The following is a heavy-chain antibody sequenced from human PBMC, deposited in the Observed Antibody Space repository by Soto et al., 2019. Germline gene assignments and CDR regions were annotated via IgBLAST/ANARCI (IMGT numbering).Heavy chain of an antibody. CDR2: IYYSGST. CDR1: GGSISSGGYY. Sequence: QVQLQESGPGLVKPSQTLSLTCTVSGGSISSGGYYWSWIRQHPGKGLEWIGYIYYSGSTYYNPSLKSRVTISVDTSKTQFSLKLSSVTAADTAVYYCARETVMIVVVKGAFDIWGQGTMVTVSS. J-gene: IGHJ3*02. V-gene: IGHV4-31*03. D-gene: IGHD3-22*01. CDR3: ARETVMIVVVKGAFDI.